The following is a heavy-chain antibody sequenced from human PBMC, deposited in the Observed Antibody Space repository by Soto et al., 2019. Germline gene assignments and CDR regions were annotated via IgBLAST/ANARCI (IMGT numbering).Heavy chain of an antibody. CDR2: IYHSGST. CDR1: GGSISSGGYY. D-gene: IGHD2-2*02. CDR3: AGYCSSTSCYTGTDY. J-gene: IGHJ4*02. Sequence: QVQLQESGPGLVKPSQTLSLTCTVSGGSISSGGYYWSWIRQHPGKGLEWIGYIYHSGSTYYNPSLKSRVTIAVGTSKNQFSLKLCSVTAADTAVYYCAGYCSSTSCYTGTDYWGQGTLVTVSS. V-gene: IGHV4-31*03.